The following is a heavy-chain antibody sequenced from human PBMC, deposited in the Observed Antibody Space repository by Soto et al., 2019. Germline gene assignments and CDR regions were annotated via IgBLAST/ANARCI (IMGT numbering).Heavy chain of an antibody. Sequence: GGSLRLSCAASGFTFSSYAMSWVRQAPGKGLEWVSAISGSGGSTYYADSVKGRFTISRDNSKNTLYLQMNSLRAEDTAVYYCAKDRIAARPRSPPDYYYGMDVWGQGTTVTVSS. CDR1: GFTFSSYA. J-gene: IGHJ6*02. CDR2: ISGSGGST. V-gene: IGHV3-23*01. CDR3: AKDRIAARPRSPPDYYYGMDV. D-gene: IGHD6-6*01.